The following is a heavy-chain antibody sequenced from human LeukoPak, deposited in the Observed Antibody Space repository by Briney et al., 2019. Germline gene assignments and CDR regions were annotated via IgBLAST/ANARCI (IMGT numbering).Heavy chain of an antibody. J-gene: IGHJ3*02. V-gene: IGHV4-39*07. CDR2: IYYSGST. CDR3: ARGYCSSTSCYVDAFDI. CDR1: GGSISSSSYY. Sequence: SETLPLTCTVSGGSISSSSYYWGWLRQPPGKGLEWIGSIYYSGSTYYNPSLKSRVTISVDTSKNQFSLKLSSVTAADTAVYYCARGYCSSTSCYVDAFDIWGQGTMVTVSS. D-gene: IGHD2-2*01.